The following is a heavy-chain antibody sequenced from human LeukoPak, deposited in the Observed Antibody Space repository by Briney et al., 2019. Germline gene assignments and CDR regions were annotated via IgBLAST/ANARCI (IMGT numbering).Heavy chain of an antibody. D-gene: IGHD3-22*01. V-gene: IGHV3-23*01. CDR1: GLTFSSYA. CDR2: ISGSGGST. Sequence: GGSLRLSCAASGLTFSSYAMSWVRQAPGKGLEWVSAISGSGGSTYYADSVKGRFTISRDNSKNTLYLQMNSLRAEDTAVYYCAKFKGDSSGYSDYFDYWGQGTLVTVSS. J-gene: IGHJ4*02. CDR3: AKFKGDSSGYSDYFDY.